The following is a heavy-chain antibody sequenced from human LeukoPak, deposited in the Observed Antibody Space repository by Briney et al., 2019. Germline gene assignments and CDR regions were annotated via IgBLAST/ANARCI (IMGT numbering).Heavy chain of an antibody. V-gene: IGHV3-30*03. CDR2: ISYDGSNK. CDR3: ATWCGSSNCYIGPDFDN. D-gene: IGHD2-2*02. J-gene: IGHJ4*02. Sequence: GRSLRLSCAASGFTFSSYGMHWVRQAPGEGLEWVAVISYDGSNKYYADSVKGRFTISRDNSKNTLYLQMNSLRAEDTAVYYCATWCGSSNCYIGPDFDNWGQGTLVTVSS. CDR1: GFTFSSYG.